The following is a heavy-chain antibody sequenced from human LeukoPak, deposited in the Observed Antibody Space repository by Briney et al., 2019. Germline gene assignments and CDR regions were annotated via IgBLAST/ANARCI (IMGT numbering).Heavy chain of an antibody. V-gene: IGHV1-18*04. CDR2: ISAYNGNT. CDR1: GYTFTGYY. J-gene: IGHJ4*02. CDR3: AINYYGSGSYTDY. D-gene: IGHD3-10*01. Sequence: ASVKVSCKASGYTFTGYYMHWVRQAPGQGLEWMGWISAYNGNTYYAQKVQGRVTMTRDTSTSTAFMELRSLRSDDRAVYYCAINYYGSGSYTDYWGQGTLVTVSS.